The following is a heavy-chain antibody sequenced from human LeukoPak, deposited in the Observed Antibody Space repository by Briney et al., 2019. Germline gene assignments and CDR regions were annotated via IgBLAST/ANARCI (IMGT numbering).Heavy chain of an antibody. J-gene: IGHJ4*02. Sequence: PGGSLRLSCVASGFTFSTFAMIWVRQPPGKGLEWVSSIFPSGGEIHYADSVRGRFTISRDNSKSTLSLQMNSLRAEDTAVYYCAKGGGSGSLDLHWGQGTLVTVFS. CDR1: GFTFSTFA. CDR2: IFPSGGEI. D-gene: IGHD3-10*01. CDR3: AKGGGSGSLDLH. V-gene: IGHV3-23*01.